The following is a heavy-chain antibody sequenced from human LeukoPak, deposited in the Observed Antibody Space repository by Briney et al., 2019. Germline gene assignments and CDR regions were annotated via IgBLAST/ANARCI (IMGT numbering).Heavy chain of an antibody. J-gene: IGHJ5*02. V-gene: IGHV5-51*01. CDR2: IYPADSDI. CDR3: ARQEYCSGGSCYTWFDP. CDR1: GYSINNYW. Sequence: GESLQISCKGSGYSINNYWIGWVRQMPGKGLEWMGIIYPADSDIRYSPSFQGRVTISADKSISTAYLQWSSLKASDTAIYYCARQEYCSGGSCYTWFDPWGQGTLVIVSS. D-gene: IGHD2-15*01.